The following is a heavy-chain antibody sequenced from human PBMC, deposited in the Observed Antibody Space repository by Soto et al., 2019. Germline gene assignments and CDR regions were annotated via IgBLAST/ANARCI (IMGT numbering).Heavy chain of an antibody. V-gene: IGHV4-59*08. Sequence: PPEPLSLPWSFSGESSSSDYWLWIRQRPGNGQDWIGYIYYSGGTYYNLSLQSRVTIALDRSKTQLSLNLPSISAADTAVYHRAGHRNTGMVLASWGQGTLVTVSS. CDR2: IYYSGGT. D-gene: IGHD5-18*01. CDR1: GESSSSDY. CDR3: AGHRNTGMVLAS. J-gene: IGHJ4*02.